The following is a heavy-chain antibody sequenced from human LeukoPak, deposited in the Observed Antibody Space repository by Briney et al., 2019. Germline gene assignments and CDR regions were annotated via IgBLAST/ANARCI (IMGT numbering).Heavy chain of an antibody. D-gene: IGHD6-19*01. CDR1: GGSISSYY. J-gene: IGHJ5*02. CDR3: ARYRPYSSGWYAYNWFDP. CDR2: IYYSGST. V-gene: IGHV4-59*01. Sequence: SETLSLICTVSGGSISSYYWSWIRQPPGKGLEWIGYIYYSGSTNYNPSLKSRVTISVDTSKNQFSLKLSSVTAADTAVYYCARYRPYSSGWYAYNWFDPWGQGTLVTVSS.